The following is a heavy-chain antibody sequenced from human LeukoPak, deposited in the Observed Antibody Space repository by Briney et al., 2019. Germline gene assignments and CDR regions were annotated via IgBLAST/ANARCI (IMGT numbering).Heavy chain of an antibody. J-gene: IGHJ4*02. CDR3: ARGVEPLAANTLAY. CDR1: GFTVSSNY. V-gene: IGHV3-53*01. CDR2: IYSGGST. D-gene: IGHD1-14*01. Sequence: GGSLRLSCAASGFTVSSNYMSWVRQAPGKGLEWVSVIYSGGSTYYADSVKGRFTISRDNSKNTLYLQMNSLSPDDTAVYYCARGVEPLAANTLAYWGQGTLVTVSS.